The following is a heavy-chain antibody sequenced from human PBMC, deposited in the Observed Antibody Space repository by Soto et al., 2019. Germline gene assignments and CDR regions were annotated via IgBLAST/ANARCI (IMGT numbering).Heavy chain of an antibody. CDR3: ARGNRDTAMVGISPPDY. D-gene: IGHD5-18*01. CDR2: IIPIFGTA. CDR1: GGTFSSYA. J-gene: IGHJ4*02. V-gene: IGHV1-69*01. Sequence: QVQLVQSGAEVKKPGSSAKVSCKASGGTFSSYAISWVRQAPGQGLEWMGGIIPIFGTANYAQKFQGRVTITADESTSTAYMELSSLRSEDTAVYYCARGNRDTAMVGISPPDYWGQGTLVTVSS.